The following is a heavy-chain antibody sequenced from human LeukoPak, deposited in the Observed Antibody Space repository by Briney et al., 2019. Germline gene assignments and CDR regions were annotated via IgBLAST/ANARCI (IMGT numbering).Heavy chain of an antibody. Sequence: ASVKVSCKASGYTFTGYYMHWVRQAPGQGLEWMGWINPNSGGTNYAQKFQGRVTMTRDTSISTAYMELSSLRSEDTAVYYCATGGFRWLHREGLDYWGQGTLVTVSS. CDR3: ATGGFRWLHREGLDY. J-gene: IGHJ4*02. D-gene: IGHD5-24*01. CDR2: INPNSGGT. V-gene: IGHV1-2*02. CDR1: GYTFTGYY.